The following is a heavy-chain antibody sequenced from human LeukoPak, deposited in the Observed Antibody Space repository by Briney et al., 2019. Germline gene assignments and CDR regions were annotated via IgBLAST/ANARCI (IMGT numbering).Heavy chain of an antibody. D-gene: IGHD2-8*01. CDR2: VRVSDGAR. Sequence: GGSLRLSCVASGFPFPTYAMMWVRQAPGKGLEWVSSVRVSDGARFYADSVKGRFTTSRDNAKNTLSLQMNSLRAEDTAVYYCATRYCTISACRASSYKSFDVWGKGTTVTVSS. J-gene: IGHJ6*04. CDR1: GFPFPTYA. CDR3: ATRYCTISACRASSYKSFDV. V-gene: IGHV3-23*01.